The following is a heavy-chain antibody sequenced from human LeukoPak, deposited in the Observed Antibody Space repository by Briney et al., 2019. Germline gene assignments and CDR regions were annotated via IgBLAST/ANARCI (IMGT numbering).Heavy chain of an antibody. V-gene: IGHV3-21*01. CDR3: ARNDYGEGDYFDY. D-gene: IGHD4-17*01. CDR1: GFTFSSYS. Sequence: GSLRLSCAASGFTFSSYSMNWVRQAPGKGLEWVSSISSSSSYIYYADSVRGRFTISRDNAKNLLYLQMNSLRAEDTAVYYCARNDYGEGDYFDYWGQGTLVTVSS. J-gene: IGHJ4*02. CDR2: ISSSSSYI.